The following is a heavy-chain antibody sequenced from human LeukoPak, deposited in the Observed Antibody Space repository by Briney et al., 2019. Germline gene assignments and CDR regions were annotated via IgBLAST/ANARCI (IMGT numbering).Heavy chain of an antibody. D-gene: IGHD5-18*01. CDR2: INHSGST. CDR3: ARGGARIQLWLRGGFDY. V-gene: IGHV4-34*01. Sequence: PSETLSLTCAVYGGSFIGYYWSWIRQPPGKGLEWIGEINHSGSTNYNPSLKSRVTISVDTSKNQFSLKLSSVTAADTAVYYCARGGARIQLWLRGGFDYWGQGTLVTVSS. J-gene: IGHJ4*02. CDR1: GGSFIGYY.